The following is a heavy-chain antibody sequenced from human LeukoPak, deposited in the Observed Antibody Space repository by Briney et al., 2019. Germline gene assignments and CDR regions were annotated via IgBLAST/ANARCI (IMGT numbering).Heavy chain of an antibody. CDR3: ARWARAYYYFDY. D-gene: IGHD3-16*01. CDR2: IYYSGST. V-gene: IGHV4-39*07. Sequence: PSETLSLTCTVSGGSISSSSYYWGWIRQPPGKGLEWIGSIYYSGSTYYNPSLKSRVTISVDTSKNQFSLKLSSVTAADTAVYYCARWARAYYYFDYWGRGTLVTVSS. J-gene: IGHJ4*02. CDR1: GGSISSSSYY.